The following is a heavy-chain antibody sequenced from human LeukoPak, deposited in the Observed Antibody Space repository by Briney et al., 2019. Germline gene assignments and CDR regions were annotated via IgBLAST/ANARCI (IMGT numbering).Heavy chain of an antibody. Sequence: SQTLSLTCTVSGGSISSGGYDWSWIRQHPGKGLEWIGYIYYSGSTYYNPSLKSRVTISVDTSKNQFSLKLSSVTAADTAVYYCAGTYYYDRRCAFDIWGQGTMVTVSS. V-gene: IGHV4-31*03. CDR3: AGTYYYDRRCAFDI. J-gene: IGHJ3*02. D-gene: IGHD3-22*01. CDR1: GGSISSGGYD. CDR2: IYYSGST.